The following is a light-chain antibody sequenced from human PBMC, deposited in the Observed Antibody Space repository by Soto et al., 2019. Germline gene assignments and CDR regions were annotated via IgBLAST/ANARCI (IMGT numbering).Light chain of an antibody. V-gene: IGKV3-11*01. CDR3: QQRSKLFT. CDR1: QSLSNF. J-gene: IGKJ3*01. CDR2: DTS. Sequence: EIVLTQSPATLSLSPGERATLSCRASQSLSNFLAWYQQKPGQAPRLLIYDTSNRATGIPVRFSGSGSGTDFTLTISSPEPEDFAVYYCQQRSKLFTFGPGTTVEIK.